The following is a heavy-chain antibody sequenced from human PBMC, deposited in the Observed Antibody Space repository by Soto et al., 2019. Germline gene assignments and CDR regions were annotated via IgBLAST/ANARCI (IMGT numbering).Heavy chain of an antibody. V-gene: IGHV5-51*01. CDR1: GCSFTSYW. CDR2: IYPGDSDT. Sequence: GESLKISCKGSGCSFTSYWIGWVRQMPGKGLEWMGIIYPGDSDTRYSPSFQGQVTISADKSISTAYLQWSSLKASDTAMYYCAREVATTTSERRTSYYFDYWGQGTLVTVSS. CDR3: AREVATTTSERRTSYYFDY. D-gene: IGHD5-12*01. J-gene: IGHJ4*02.